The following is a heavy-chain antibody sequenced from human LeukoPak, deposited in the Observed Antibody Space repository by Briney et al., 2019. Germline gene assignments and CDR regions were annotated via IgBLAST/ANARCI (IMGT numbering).Heavy chain of an antibody. D-gene: IGHD5-18*01. J-gene: IGHJ4*02. V-gene: IGHV3-23*01. CDR1: GFTFSSYA. CDR3: ARGRGYSYGGRFDY. Sequence: GGSLRLSCAASGFTFSSYAMSWVRQAPGKGLEWVSAISGSGGSTYYADSVKGRFTISRDNAKNTLYLQMNSLRAEDTAVYYCARGRGYSYGGRFDYWGQGTLVTVSS. CDR2: ISGSGGST.